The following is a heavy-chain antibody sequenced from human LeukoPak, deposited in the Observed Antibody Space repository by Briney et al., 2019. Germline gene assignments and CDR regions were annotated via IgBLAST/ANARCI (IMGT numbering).Heavy chain of an antibody. CDR3: ARSPLDIVVVPAATRFYFDY. D-gene: IGHD2-2*03. J-gene: IGHJ4*02. CDR1: GGSISSGGYY. CDR2: IYYSGST. Sequence: PSQTLSLTCTVSGGSISSGGYYWSWIRQHPGKGLEWIGYIYYSGSTYYNPSLKSRVTISVDTSKNQFSLKLSSVTAADTAVYYCARSPLDIVVVPAATRFYFDYWGQGTLVTVSS. V-gene: IGHV4-31*03.